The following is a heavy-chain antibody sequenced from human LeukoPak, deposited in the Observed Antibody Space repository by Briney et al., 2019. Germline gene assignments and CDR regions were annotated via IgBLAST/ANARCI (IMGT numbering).Heavy chain of an antibody. V-gene: IGHV1-69*13. Sequence: ASVKVSCKAFGDTFSSYAISWVRQAPGQGLEWMGGIIPIFGTANYAQKFQGRVTITADESTSTAYMELSSLRSEDTAVYYCARGRMAGTYVFDYWGQGTLVTVSS. CDR2: IIPIFGTA. J-gene: IGHJ4*02. CDR1: GDTFSSYA. CDR3: ARGRMAGTYVFDY. D-gene: IGHD6-19*01.